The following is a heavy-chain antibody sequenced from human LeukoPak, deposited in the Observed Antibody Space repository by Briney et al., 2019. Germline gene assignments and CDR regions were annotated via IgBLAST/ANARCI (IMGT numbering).Heavy chain of an antibody. Sequence: GGSLRLYCSASGFTFSSYAMHWVRQAPGKGPESVAVIWYDGSTKYYADSVKGRFTISRDNSKNTRYLQMNSMRAVDMAVYYWARDRGYDILTGYYGAEYFQHWGQGTLVTVSS. J-gene: IGHJ1*01. V-gene: IGHV3-33*08. CDR2: IWYDGSTK. CDR1: GFTFSSYA. CDR3: ARDRGYDILTGYYGAEYFQH. D-gene: IGHD3-9*01.